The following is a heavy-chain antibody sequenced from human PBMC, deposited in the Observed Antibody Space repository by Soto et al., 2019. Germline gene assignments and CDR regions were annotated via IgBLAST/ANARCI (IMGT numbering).Heavy chain of an antibody. CDR1: GYSFTSHW. D-gene: IGHD3-16*01. V-gene: IGHV5-10-1*01. Sequence: TGESLKISCKGSGYSFTSHWISWVRRMPGKGLEWMGRIDPSDSYTNYSPSFQGHVTISADKSISTAYLQWSSLKASDTAMYYCARHTFGGYYYYGMDVWGQGTTVTVSS. J-gene: IGHJ6*02. CDR3: ARHTFGGYYYYGMDV. CDR2: IDPSDSYT.